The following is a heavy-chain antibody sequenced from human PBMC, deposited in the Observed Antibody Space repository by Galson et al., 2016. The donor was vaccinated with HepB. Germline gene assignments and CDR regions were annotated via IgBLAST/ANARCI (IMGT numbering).Heavy chain of an antibody. Sequence: SVKVSCKASGYTFTNYYMHWVRQAPGQGLEWMGIINPTDGSTNYAQNLQGRVTMTRDTSTSTVYMELSSLRSEDTAIYYCARGLEYSYGFFAFWGQGTLVTVSS. J-gene: IGHJ4*02. V-gene: IGHV1-46*01. D-gene: IGHD5-18*01. CDR2: INPTDGST. CDR3: ARGLEYSYGFFAF. CDR1: GYTFTNYY.